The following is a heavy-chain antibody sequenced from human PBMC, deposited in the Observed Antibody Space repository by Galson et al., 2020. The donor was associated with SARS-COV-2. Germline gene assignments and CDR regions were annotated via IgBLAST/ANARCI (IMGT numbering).Heavy chain of an antibody. Sequence: GESPKISCEATGFGLSYSWMSWVRQAPGRGLEWVANIKHDGSEKYYVDSVKGRFTISRDNPKNSLYLQMNNLRVEDTAVYHCASVGCSGGSWYPGNYWGQGTLVTVSS. D-gene: IGHD2-15*01. CDR1: GFGLSYSW. CDR2: IKHDGSEK. CDR3: ASVGCSGGSWYPGNY. J-gene: IGHJ4*02. V-gene: IGHV3-7*03.